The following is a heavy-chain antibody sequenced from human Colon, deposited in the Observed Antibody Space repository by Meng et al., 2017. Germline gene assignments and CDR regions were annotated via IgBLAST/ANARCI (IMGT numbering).Heavy chain of an antibody. Sequence: QGQVVQAGDEVKTPGSSVKVSCKASGGTFSSYAISWVRQAPGQGLEWMGGIIPIFGTANYAQKFQGRVTITTDESTSTAYMELSSLRSEDTAVYYCARLYGSGSYYKGWFDPWGQGTLVTVFS. V-gene: IGHV1-69*05. CDR2: IIPIFGTA. CDR3: ARLYGSGSYYKGWFDP. D-gene: IGHD3-10*01. J-gene: IGHJ5*02. CDR1: GGTFSSYA.